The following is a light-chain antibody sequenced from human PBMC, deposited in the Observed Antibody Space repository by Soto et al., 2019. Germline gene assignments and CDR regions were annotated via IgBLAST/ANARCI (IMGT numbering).Light chain of an antibody. CDR1: QSVNSN. Sequence: EIVMTQSPATLSVSPGERATLSCRASQSVNSNLAWYQQKPCQAPRLLLYGASTRAAGVPARCSGSGSGTEFTLTVSSLQSEAFEVYFCQEYNYWPTFGQGTKVEIK. J-gene: IGKJ1*01. CDR3: QEYNYWPT. CDR2: GAS. V-gene: IGKV3-15*01.